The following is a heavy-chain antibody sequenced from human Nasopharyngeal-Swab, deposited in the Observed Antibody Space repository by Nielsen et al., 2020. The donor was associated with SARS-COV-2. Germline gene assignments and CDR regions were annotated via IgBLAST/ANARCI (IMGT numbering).Heavy chain of an antibody. CDR3: ARVTAYGFDI. CDR2: INLYGSQK. CDR1: GFRFSSSW. D-gene: IGHD3-16*01. Sequence: GGSLRLSCAASGFRFSSSWMSWVRQAPGKELEWVANINLYGSQKNFVDSVKGRFTISRDNAKNVVYLQMNTMRAEDTAVYYCARVTAYGFDIWGQGTMVTVSS. V-gene: IGHV3-7*01. J-gene: IGHJ3*02.